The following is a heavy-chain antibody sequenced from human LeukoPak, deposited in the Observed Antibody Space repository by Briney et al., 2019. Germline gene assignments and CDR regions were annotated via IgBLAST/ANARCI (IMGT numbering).Heavy chain of an antibody. J-gene: IGHJ5*02. V-gene: IGHV3-21*01. CDR1: GFTFSSYS. D-gene: IGHD3-10*01. CDR3: ARDPFDGSGSYVPWFDP. Sequence: PGGSLRLSCAASGFTFSSYSMNWVRQAPGKGLEWVSSISSSSGCIYYADSVKGRFTISRDNAKNSLYLQMNSLRAEDTAVYYCARDPFDGSGSYVPWFDPWGQGTLVTVSS. CDR2: ISSSSGCI.